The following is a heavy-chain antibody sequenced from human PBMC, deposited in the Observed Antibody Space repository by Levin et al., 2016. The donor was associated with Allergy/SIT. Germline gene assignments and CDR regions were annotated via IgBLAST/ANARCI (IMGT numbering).Heavy chain of an antibody. Sequence: GGSLRLSCAASGFTFSSYSMNWVRQAPGKGLEWVSSISSSSSYIYYADSVKGRFTISRDNAKNSLYLQMNSLRAEDTAVYYCARVEATDAFDIWGQGTMVTVSS. CDR2: ISSSSSYI. CDR1: GFTFSSYS. V-gene: IGHV3-21*01. CDR3: ARVEATDAFDI. J-gene: IGHJ3*02. D-gene: IGHD5-24*01.